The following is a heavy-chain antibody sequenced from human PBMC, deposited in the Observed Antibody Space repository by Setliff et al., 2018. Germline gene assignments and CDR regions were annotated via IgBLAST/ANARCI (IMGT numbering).Heavy chain of an antibody. CDR3: ARKYNFWSGELDY. CDR2: INHSGST. J-gene: IGHJ4*02. V-gene: IGHV4-34*01. D-gene: IGHD3-3*01. Sequence: SETLSLTCAVYGGSFSGYYWSWIRQPPGKGLEWIGKINHSGSTNYNPPLKSRVTISVDTSKNQFSLKLSSVTAADTAVYYCARKYNFWSGELDYWGQGTLVTVSS. CDR1: GGSFSGYY.